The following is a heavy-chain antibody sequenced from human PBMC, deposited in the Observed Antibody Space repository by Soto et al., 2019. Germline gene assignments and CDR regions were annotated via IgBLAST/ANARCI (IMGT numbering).Heavy chain of an antibody. D-gene: IGHD4-17*01. CDR3: ARAPMDDYGNYYDCMDV. CDR2: INYRGIT. V-gene: IGHV4-34*01. Sequence: QVQLQQWGAGLLKPSETLSLTCGVSGGSFRGYSWNWIRQSPEKGLEWIGEINYRGITSYNPSLRSRVTISLDTFTNRFSLTLTSVTAADTAIYYCARAPMDDYGNYYDCMDVWGQGTTITVS. CDR1: GGSFRGYS. J-gene: IGHJ6*02.